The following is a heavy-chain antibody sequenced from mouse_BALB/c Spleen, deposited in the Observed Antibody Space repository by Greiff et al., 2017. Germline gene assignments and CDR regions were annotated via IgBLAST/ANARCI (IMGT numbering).Heavy chain of an antibody. CDR1: GFSLTSYG. Sequence: QVQLQQSGPGLVQPSQSLSITCTVSGFSLTSYGVHWVRQSPGKGLEWLGVIWSGGSTDYNAAFISRLSISKGNSKSQVFFKMNSLQADDTAIYYCARGDGLAWFAYWGQGTLVTVSA. V-gene: IGHV2-4-1*01. J-gene: IGHJ3*01. CDR2: IWSGGST. D-gene: IGHD2-3*01. CDR3: ARGDGLAWFAY.